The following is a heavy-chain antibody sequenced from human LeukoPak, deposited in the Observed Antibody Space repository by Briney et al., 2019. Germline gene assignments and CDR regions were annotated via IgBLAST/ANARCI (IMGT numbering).Heavy chain of an antibody. CDR2: ISYDGSNK. Sequence: PGGSLGLSCAASGFTFNNYTLPWVRQAPGKGLEWVAVISYDGSNKYYADSVKGRFTISRDNSKNTLYLQMNSLRAEDTAVYYCAKDGYYYDSSGYNYWGQGTLVTVSS. J-gene: IGHJ4*02. V-gene: IGHV3-30*04. D-gene: IGHD3-22*01. CDR3: AKDGYYYDSSGYNY. CDR1: GFTFNNYT.